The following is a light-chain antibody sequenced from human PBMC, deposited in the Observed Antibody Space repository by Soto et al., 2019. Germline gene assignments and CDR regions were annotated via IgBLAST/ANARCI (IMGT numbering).Light chain of an antibody. V-gene: IGLV1-44*01. CDR2: TNN. Sequence: QSLRTQPPSASATPGQMVTISCSGSNSNIGTNTVNWYQQLPGTAPRLLIYTNNQRPSGVPQRFSGSKTGTSASLAIGGLQSEDGADYHCAAWDDSLADYVFGTGTKVTAL. CDR1: NSNIGTNT. CDR3: AAWDDSLADYV. J-gene: IGLJ1*01.